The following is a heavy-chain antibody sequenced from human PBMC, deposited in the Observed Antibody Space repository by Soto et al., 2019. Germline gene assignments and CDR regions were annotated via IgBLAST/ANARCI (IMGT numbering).Heavy chain of an antibody. CDR1: GDSISSYY. J-gene: IGHJ3*02. Sequence: SETLSLTCTVSGDSISSYYWTWIRQPPGKGLEWIGYVHKSGATHYSPSLRSRVTMSLDTSNNHISLKLTSVTAADTAVYYCARQGGYYYGSGSYSAFDIWGQGTMVTVSS. V-gene: IGHV4-59*08. CDR2: VHKSGAT. D-gene: IGHD3-10*01. CDR3: ARQGGYYYGSGSYSAFDI.